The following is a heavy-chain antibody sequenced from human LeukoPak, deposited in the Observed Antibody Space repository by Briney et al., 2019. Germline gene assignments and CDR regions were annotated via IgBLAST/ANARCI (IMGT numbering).Heavy chain of an antibody. CDR1: GGSISSYY. CDR2: IYYSGST. CDR3: ARHGYYYGSGSLRWFDP. Sequence: SETLSLTCTASGGSISSYYWSWIRQPPGKGLEWMGYIYYSGSTNSNPSRRSRATISVDTSKSQFSLELSSVTAADTAVYYCARHGYYYGSGSLRWFDPWGQGTLVTVSS. V-gene: IGHV4-59*08. J-gene: IGHJ5*02. D-gene: IGHD3-10*01.